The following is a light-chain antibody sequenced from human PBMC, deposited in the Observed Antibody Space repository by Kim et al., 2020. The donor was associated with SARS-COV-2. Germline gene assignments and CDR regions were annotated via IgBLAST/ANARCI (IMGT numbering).Light chain of an antibody. CDR2: EVT. Sequence: GKAITSSCTGTSSDVGSYNLVSWYQQHPGKAPKHIIYEVTKRPSGISDRFSASKSGNTASLTISGLQAEDEADYYCSSYAGRSTLVFGGGTQLTVL. CDR1: SSDVGSYNL. CDR3: SSYAGRSTLV. J-gene: IGLJ3*02. V-gene: IGLV2-23*02.